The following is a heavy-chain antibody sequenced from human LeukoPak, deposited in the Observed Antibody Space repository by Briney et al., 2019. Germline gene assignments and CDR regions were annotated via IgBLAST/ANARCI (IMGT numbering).Heavy chain of an antibody. CDR3: ARGYDFWSAPDAFDI. J-gene: IGHJ3*02. Sequence: ASVKVSCKSSGYTFTGYYLHWVRQAPGQGLEWMGWINPNTGGTTYAEKVQGRVTMTRDTSISTAYMELNRLRSVDTAMYFCARGYDFWSAPDAFDIWGQGTMVTVSS. CDR2: INPNTGGT. D-gene: IGHD3-3*01. V-gene: IGHV1-2*02. CDR1: GYTFTGYY.